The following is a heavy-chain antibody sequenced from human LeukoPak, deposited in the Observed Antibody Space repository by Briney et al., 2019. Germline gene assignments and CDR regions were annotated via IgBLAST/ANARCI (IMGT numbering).Heavy chain of an antibody. V-gene: IGHV1-69*06. CDR1: GGTFSSYA. CDR2: IFPIFGTA. J-gene: IGHJ6*03. Sequence: SVKVSCKASGGTFSSYAISWVRLAPGQGLEWMGRIFPIFGTANYAQKFQGRVTITADKSTSTAYMELSSLRSEDTAVYYCARTRGRGLGYYYYYMDVWGKGTTVTVSS. CDR3: ARTRGRGLGYYYYYMDV. D-gene: IGHD2-2*01.